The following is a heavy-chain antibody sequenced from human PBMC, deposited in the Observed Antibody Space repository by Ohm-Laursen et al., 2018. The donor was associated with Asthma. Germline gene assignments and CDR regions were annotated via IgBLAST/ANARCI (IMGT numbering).Heavy chain of an antibody. Sequence: SLRLSCAASGFTFSSYAMHWVRQAPGKGLEWVAVISYDGSNKYYADSVKGRFTISRDNSKNTLYLQMNSLRAEDTAVYYCARDEGEYSSSSYFDYWGQGTLVTVSS. CDR1: GFTFSSYA. V-gene: IGHV3-30*04. CDR2: ISYDGSNK. CDR3: ARDEGEYSSSSYFDY. D-gene: IGHD6-6*01. J-gene: IGHJ4*02.